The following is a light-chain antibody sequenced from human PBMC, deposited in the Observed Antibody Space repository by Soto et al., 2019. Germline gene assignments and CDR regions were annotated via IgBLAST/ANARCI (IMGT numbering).Light chain of an antibody. CDR3: QQYYSYPRT. CDR1: QGISSY. J-gene: IGKJ1*01. CDR2: AAS. V-gene: IGKV1-8*01. Sequence: AIGMTQSPSSLSASTGDRVTITCRASQGISSYLAWYQQKPGKAPKLLIYAASTLQSGVPSRFSGSGSGTDFTLTIRCLQSEDFATYYCQQYYSYPRTFGQGTKVDIK.